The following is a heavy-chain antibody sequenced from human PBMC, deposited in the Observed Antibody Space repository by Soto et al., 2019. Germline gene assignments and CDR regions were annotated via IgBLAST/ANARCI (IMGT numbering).Heavy chain of an antibody. Sequence: SETLSLTCTVSGGSISSGDYYWSWIRQPPGKGLEWIGEINHSGSTNYNPSLKSRVTISVDTSKNQFSLKLSSVTAADTAVYYCARGSSPRRYYYDSSGLRLKAIGAFDIWGQGTMVTVSS. CDR3: ARGSSPRRYYYDSSGLRLKAIGAFDI. CDR1: GGSISSGDYY. CDR2: INHSGST. J-gene: IGHJ3*02. D-gene: IGHD3-22*01. V-gene: IGHV4-39*07.